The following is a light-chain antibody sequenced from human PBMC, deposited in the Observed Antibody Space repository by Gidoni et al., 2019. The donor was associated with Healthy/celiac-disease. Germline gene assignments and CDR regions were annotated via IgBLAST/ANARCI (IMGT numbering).Light chain of an antibody. Sequence: QSVLTQPPSVPGAPGQRVTISCTGSSSNIGAGYDVHWYQQLPGTAPKLLIYGNSNRPSGVPDRFSGSKSGTSASLAISGLQAEDEADYYCQSYDSSLGEVFGGGTKLTVL. J-gene: IGLJ3*02. CDR3: QSYDSSLGEV. CDR2: GNS. V-gene: IGLV1-40*01. CDR1: SSNIGAGYD.